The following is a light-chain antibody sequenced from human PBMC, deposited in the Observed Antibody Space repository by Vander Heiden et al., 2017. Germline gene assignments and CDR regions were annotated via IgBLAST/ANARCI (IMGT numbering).Light chain of an antibody. CDR2: GAS. Sequence: EIVMTQSPATLSVSPGERATLSCRASQSVSSNLAWYQQKPGQAPRLLIYGASTRATGIPARFSGSGYGIEFTLTISIRQSEDFAVYYCQQNNNWPPWTFGQGTKVEIK. CDR3: QQNNNWPPWT. CDR1: QSVSSN. V-gene: IGKV3-15*01. J-gene: IGKJ1*01.